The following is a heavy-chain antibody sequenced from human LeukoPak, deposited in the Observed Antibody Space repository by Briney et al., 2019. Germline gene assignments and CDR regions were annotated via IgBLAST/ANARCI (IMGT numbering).Heavy chain of an antibody. CDR2: IYYSGST. CDR3: ARTVLPQNWFDP. Sequence: PSETLSLTCAVYGGSFSGYYWSWIRQPPGKGLEWIGYIYYSGSTNYNPSLKSRVTISVDTSKNQFSLKLSSVTAADTAVYYCARTVLPQNWFDPWGQGTLVTVSS. D-gene: IGHD3-10*01. V-gene: IGHV4-59*01. J-gene: IGHJ5*02. CDR1: GGSFSGYY.